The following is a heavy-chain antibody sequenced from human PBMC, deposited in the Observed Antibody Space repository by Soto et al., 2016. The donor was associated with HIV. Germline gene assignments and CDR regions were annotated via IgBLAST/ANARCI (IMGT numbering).Heavy chain of an antibody. Sequence: EVQLVESGGGLVQPGGSLRLSCAASGFTVSSNCMSWVRQAPGKGLEWVSVIYSGGSTYYADSVKGRFTISRDNSKNTLYLQMNSLRAEDTAVYYCARDRYYYDSSGYWVGAFDIWGQGTMVTVSS. J-gene: IGHJ3*02. D-gene: IGHD3-22*01. V-gene: IGHV3-66*01. CDR3: ARDRYYYDSSGYWVGAFDI. CDR1: GFTVSSNC. CDR2: IYSGGST.